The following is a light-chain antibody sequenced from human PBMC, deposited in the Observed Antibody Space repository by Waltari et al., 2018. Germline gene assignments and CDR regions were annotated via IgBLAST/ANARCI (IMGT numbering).Light chain of an antibody. Sequence: QSVLTQPPSASGTPGQRVTIPCSGSRSNIGSNYVSWYQQLPGTAPKLLIYRNNQRPSGVPDRCSGSKSGTSASLAISGLRSEDEADYYCAAWDDSLSGRVFGGGTKVTVL. J-gene: IGLJ3*02. V-gene: IGLV1-47*01. CDR3: AAWDDSLSGRV. CDR1: RSNIGSNY. CDR2: RNN.